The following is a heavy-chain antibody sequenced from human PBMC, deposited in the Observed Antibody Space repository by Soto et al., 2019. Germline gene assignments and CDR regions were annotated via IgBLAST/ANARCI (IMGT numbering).Heavy chain of an antibody. CDR1: GFIFSDYA. Sequence: GGSLRLSCAASGFIFSDYAMTWVRQAPGRGLEWVSGISGSGESIYYADSVEGRFTISRDNSKNTLYLQMNSLRGEDTAVYYCARDRHGSDWYTYYFYTLAVWGQGTTVTVSS. CDR3: ARDRHGSDWYTYYFYTLAV. J-gene: IGHJ6*02. V-gene: IGHV3-23*01. D-gene: IGHD6-13*01. CDR2: ISGSGESI.